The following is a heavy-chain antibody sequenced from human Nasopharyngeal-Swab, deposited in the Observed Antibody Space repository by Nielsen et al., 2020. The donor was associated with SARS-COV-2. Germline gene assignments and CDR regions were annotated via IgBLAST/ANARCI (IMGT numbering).Heavy chain of an antibody. CDR1: GYTFTSYA. D-gene: IGHD3-22*01. V-gene: IGHV1-3*01. CDR3: ARVRYYYDSSGYYHPRSGSGFTDAFDI. Sequence: ASVKVSCKASGYTFTSYAMHWVRQAPGQRLEWIGWINAGNGNTKYSQKFQGRVTITRDTSASTAYMELSSLRSEDTAVYYCARVRYYYDSSGYYHPRSGSGFTDAFDIWGQGTMVTVSS. CDR2: INAGNGNT. J-gene: IGHJ3*02.